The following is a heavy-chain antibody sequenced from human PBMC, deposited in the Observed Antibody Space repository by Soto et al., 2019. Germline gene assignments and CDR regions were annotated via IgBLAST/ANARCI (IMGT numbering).Heavy chain of an antibody. V-gene: IGHV3-23*01. Sequence: GGSLRLSCAASGFTFSSYAMSWVRQAPGKGLEWVSAISGSGGSTYYADSVKGRFTISRDNSKNTLYLQMNSLRAEDTAVYYCARGPYYYDSSGYPDPPYYFDYWGQGTLVTVSS. CDR3: ARGPYYYDSSGYPDPPYYFDY. J-gene: IGHJ4*02. CDR1: GFTFSSYA. CDR2: ISGSGGST. D-gene: IGHD3-22*01.